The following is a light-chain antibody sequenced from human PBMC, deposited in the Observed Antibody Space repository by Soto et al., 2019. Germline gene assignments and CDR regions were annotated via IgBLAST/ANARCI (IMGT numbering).Light chain of an antibody. CDR1: SSTVVNNA. Sequence: QSALTQPPSASGKPGQRVTLSCYRNSSTVVNNAVNWYQHLPGTAPKLLTYSDTQRPSGFPDRFSGTKSVTSASLVISGLQSEDESDYYCAAGDGSQVVVGGGTKLTVL. CDR3: AAGDGSQVV. CDR2: SDT. V-gene: IGLV1-44*01. J-gene: IGLJ2*01.